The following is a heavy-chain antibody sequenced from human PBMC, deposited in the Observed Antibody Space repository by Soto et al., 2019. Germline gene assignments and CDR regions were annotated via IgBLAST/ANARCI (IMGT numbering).Heavy chain of an antibody. CDR2: IIPIFGTA. Sequence: ASVKVSCKASGYTFTGYYMHWVLQAPGQGLEWMGWIIPIFGTANYAQKFQGRVTITADESTSTAYMELSSLRSEDTAVYYCARSLWGDCGGDCYYDAFDIWGQGTMVTVSS. J-gene: IGHJ3*02. CDR1: GYTFTGYY. D-gene: IGHD2-21*02. V-gene: IGHV1-69*13. CDR3: ARSLWGDCGGDCYYDAFDI.